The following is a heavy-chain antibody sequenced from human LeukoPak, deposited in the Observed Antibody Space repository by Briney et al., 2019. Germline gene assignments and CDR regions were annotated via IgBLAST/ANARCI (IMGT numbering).Heavy chain of an antibody. CDR3: AKAGSRGSYYDY. D-gene: IGHD1-26*01. V-gene: IGHV3-20*04. Sequence: GGSLRLSCAASGFTFDNYGINWVRQAPGKGLEWVSRIHWNGGRTGYADSVKGRFTISRDNAKNSLYLQMNSLRAEDTAVYYCAKAGSRGSYYDYWGQGTLVTVSS. CDR2: IHWNGGRT. CDR1: GFTFDNYG. J-gene: IGHJ4*02.